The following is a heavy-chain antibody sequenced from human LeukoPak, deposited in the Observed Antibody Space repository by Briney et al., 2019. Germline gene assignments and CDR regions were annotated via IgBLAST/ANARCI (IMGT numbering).Heavy chain of an antibody. Sequence: KPGGSLRLSCAASGFTFSDYYMSWIRQAPGKGLEWVSYISSSGNTIYSADSMKGRFTISRDNAKNSLYLQMNSLRAEDTAVYYCASFYCSSTSCYTPTPCYFDYWGQGTLVTVSS. CDR3: ASFYCSSTSCYTPTPCYFDY. V-gene: IGHV3-11*01. J-gene: IGHJ4*02. D-gene: IGHD2-2*01. CDR1: GFTFSDYY. CDR2: ISSSGNTI.